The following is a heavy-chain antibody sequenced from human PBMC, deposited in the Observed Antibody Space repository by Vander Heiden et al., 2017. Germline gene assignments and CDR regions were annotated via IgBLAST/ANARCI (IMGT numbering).Heavy chain of an antibody. V-gene: IGHV3-23*01. D-gene: IGHD5-18*01. CDR2: ISGSGGST. CDR3: AKFRWIQLWGGYYFDY. J-gene: IGHJ4*02. CDR1: VFTLSTYA. Sequence: EVQLLESGGGLVQPGGSLSLSCAASVFTLSTYAMRRLRQAAGKGLEWVSAISGSGGSTYHADSVKGRFTISRDNSKNTLYLQMNFLRAEDTAVYYCAKFRWIQLWGGYYFDYWGQGTLVTVSS.